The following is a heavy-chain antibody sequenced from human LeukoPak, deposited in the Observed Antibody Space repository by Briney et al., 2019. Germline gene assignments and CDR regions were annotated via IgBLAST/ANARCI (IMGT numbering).Heavy chain of an antibody. V-gene: IGHV3-43*02. CDR1: GFTLDAYA. CDR3: ATWAFYHDLDV. CDR2: INADGSRT. D-gene: IGHD3-3*01. J-gene: IGHJ6*02. Sequence: GGSLRLSWVASGFTLDAYAMHWVRQVRGKGLEWVSLINADGSRTYYADSVKGRFTISRDNYKNSLYLQMTSLRPEGSALYYCATWAFYHDLDVWGRGTTVTVSS.